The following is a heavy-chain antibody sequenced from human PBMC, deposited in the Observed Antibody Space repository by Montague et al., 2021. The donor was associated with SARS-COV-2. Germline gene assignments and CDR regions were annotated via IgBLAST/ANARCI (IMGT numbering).Heavy chain of an antibody. Sequence: SETLSLTCSVSGGSISGHYWSWIRQPPGKGLEWIGNFDHSGDTKYNPSLKSRATISVDTSKNQFALRLHSVTAADTAVYYCARAQNTCFIANCVNYFEVWGLGALVTVSS. J-gene: IGHJ4*02. CDR1: GGSISGHY. CDR2: FDHSGDT. CDR3: ARAQNTCFIANCVNYFEV. V-gene: IGHV4-59*11. D-gene: IGHD1-1*01.